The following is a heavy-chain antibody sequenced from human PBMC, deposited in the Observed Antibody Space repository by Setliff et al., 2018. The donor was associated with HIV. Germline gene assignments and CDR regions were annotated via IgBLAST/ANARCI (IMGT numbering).Heavy chain of an antibody. V-gene: IGHV4-4*07. CDR2: IYTSGNT. Sequence: SETLSLTCTVSGGSISSHYWSWIRQPAGKGLEWIGRIYTSGNTNYNPSLKSRVTMSVDTSKNQFSLKLSSVTAADTAVYYCARLDCSSSSGFVDYWGQGTLVTVSS. CDR3: ARLDCSSSSGFVDY. J-gene: IGHJ4*02. D-gene: IGHD2-2*01. CDR1: GGSISSHY.